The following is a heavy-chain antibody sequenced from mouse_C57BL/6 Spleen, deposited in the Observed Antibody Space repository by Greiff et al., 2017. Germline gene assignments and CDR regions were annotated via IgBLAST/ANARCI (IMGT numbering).Heavy chain of an antibody. J-gene: IGHJ2*01. CDR2: ISSGGSYT. CDR1: GFTFSSYG. Sequence: EVMLVESGGDLVKPGGSLKLSCAASGFTFSSYGMSWVRQTPDKRLEWVATISSGGSYTYYPDSVKGRFTISRDNAKNTLYLQMSSLKSEDTAMYYCARGHSNYWGQGTTLTVSS. V-gene: IGHV5-6*01. CDR3: ARGHSNY.